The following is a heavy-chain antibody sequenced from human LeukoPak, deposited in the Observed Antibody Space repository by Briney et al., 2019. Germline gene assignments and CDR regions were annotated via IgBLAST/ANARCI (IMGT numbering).Heavy chain of an antibody. Sequence: GGSLRLSCAASGFTFSSYAMSWVRQAPGKGLEWVSVISGSGGSTYYADSVKGRFTISRDNSKNTLYLQMNSLRAEDTAVYYCARARGDIVVVPAATPYAFDIWGQGTMVTVSS. V-gene: IGHV3-23*01. J-gene: IGHJ3*02. D-gene: IGHD2-2*01. CDR1: GFTFSSYA. CDR3: ARARGDIVVVPAATPYAFDI. CDR2: ISGSGGST.